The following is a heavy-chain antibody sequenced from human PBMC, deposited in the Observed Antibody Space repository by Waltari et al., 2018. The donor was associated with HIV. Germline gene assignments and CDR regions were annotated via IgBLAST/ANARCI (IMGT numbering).Heavy chain of an antibody. CDR3: ARMQRFYGSEQSRYFYFGMDV. CDR1: GFIVSDNY. CDR2: LYSNGNT. V-gene: IGHV3-53*01. J-gene: IGHJ6*02. Sequence: EVQLVESGGNLTRPGGSLRLSCVGSGFIVSDNYMSWVGQAPGKGPWWVSVLYSNGNTLYGGSVKCRFTIFRDNSKNTLYLQMNTLRVDDTAAYYCARMQRFYGSEQSRYFYFGMDVWGQGTTVTVSS. D-gene: IGHD3-16*02.